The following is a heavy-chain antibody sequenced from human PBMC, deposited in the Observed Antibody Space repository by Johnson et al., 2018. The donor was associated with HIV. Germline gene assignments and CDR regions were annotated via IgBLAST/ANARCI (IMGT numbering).Heavy chain of an antibody. CDR2: IYSGGST. Sequence: VQLVESGGALVQPGGSLRLSCVASGFTFSDYAMSWVRQAPGKGLEWVSVIYSGGSTYYADSLKGRFTISRDNSKNTLYLQMNILRAEDTAVYYCARTRQGAFDIWGQGTMVTVSS. V-gene: IGHV3-66*02. CDR3: ARTRQGAFDI. J-gene: IGHJ3*02. CDR1: GFTFSDYA.